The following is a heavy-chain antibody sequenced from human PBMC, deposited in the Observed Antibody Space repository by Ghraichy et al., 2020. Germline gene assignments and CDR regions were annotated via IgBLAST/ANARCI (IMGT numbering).Heavy chain of an antibody. CDR2: IWPGGSNT. J-gene: IGHJ5*02. Sequence: GGSLRLSCAASGFTFNTYGIHWVRQAPGKGLEWVAAIWPGGSNTHYADTVEGRFTVSRDNPKHTVYLQMDNLRAEDTAVYYCTRDTQRVVVETPTPLNNHSDPWGQGTLVTGSS. CDR3: TRDTQRVVVETPTPLNNHSDP. V-gene: IGHV3-33*01. CDR1: GFTFNTYG. D-gene: IGHD2-21*02.